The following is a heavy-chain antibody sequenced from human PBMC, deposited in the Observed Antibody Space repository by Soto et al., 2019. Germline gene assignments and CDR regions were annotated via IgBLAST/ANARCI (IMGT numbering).Heavy chain of an antibody. V-gene: IGHV4-39*01. CDR3: ARKSGYSYGFIYYYYGMDV. D-gene: IGHD5-18*01. CDR2: IYYSGST. J-gene: IGHJ6*02. Sequence: ASETLSLTCTVSGGSISSSSYYWGWIRQPPGKGLEWIGSIYYSGSTYYNPSLKSRVTISVDTSKNQFSLKLSSVTAADTAVYYCARKSGYSYGFIYYYYGMDVWGQGTTVTVSS. CDR1: GGSISSSSYY.